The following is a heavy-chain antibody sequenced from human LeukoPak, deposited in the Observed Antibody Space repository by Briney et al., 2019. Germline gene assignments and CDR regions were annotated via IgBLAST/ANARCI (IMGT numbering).Heavy chain of an antibody. V-gene: IGHV3-7*05. J-gene: IGHJ4*02. CDR3: ARSNREFASGSGDY. CDR2: INQDGSEK. Sequence: GGSLRLSCPASGFPFSSHWMSWVRQAPGKGLEWVANINQDGSEKYYVDSVKGRFSISRDNAKNSLYLQMNSLRAEDTAVYYCARSNREFASGSGDYWGQGTLVTVSS. CDR1: GFPFSSHW. D-gene: IGHD3-10*01.